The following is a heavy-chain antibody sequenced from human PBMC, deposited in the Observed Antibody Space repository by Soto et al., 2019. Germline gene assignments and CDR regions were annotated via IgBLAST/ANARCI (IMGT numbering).Heavy chain of an antibody. CDR1: GGSISSGDYY. V-gene: IGHV4-30-4*01. D-gene: IGHD3-10*01. J-gene: IGHJ5*02. CDR2: IYYSGST. CDR3: ARVLWFGENWFDP. Sequence: SETLSLTCTVSGGSISSGDYYRSWIRQPPGKGLEWIGYIYYSGSTYYNPSLKSRVTISVDTSKNQFSLKLSSVTAADTAVYYCARVLWFGENWFDPWGQGTLVTVSS.